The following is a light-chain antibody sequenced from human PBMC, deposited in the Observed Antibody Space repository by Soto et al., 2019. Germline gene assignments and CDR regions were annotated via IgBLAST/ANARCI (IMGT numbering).Light chain of an antibody. CDR2: GAS. CDR1: QSVSSN. Sequence: EIVMTQSPATLSVSPGERATLSCRASQSVSSNLAWYQQKPGQAPRLLIYGASTRAADIASRFSGSGSGTESTLTISSLQSEDFAVYYCQQYNNWPRTFGQGTKVDIK. J-gene: IGKJ1*01. CDR3: QQYNNWPRT. V-gene: IGKV3-15*01.